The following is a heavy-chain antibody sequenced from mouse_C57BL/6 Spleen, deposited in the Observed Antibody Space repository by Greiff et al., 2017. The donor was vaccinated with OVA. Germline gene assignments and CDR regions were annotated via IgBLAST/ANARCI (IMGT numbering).Heavy chain of an antibody. CDR2: IYYSGTI. CDR1: GISITTGNYR. Sequence: EVKLMESGPGLVKPSQTVFLTCTVTGISITTGNYRWSWIRQFPGNKLEWIGYIYYSGTITYNPSPTSRTTITRDTPKNQFFLEMNSLTAEDTATYYCARAGDYDDWYFDVWGTGTTVTVSS. V-gene: IGHV3-5*01. D-gene: IGHD2-4*01. CDR3: ARAGDYDDWYFDV. J-gene: IGHJ1*03.